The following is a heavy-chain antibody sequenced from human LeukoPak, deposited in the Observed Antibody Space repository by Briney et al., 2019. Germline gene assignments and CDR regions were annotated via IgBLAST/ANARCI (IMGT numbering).Heavy chain of an antibody. J-gene: IGHJ4*02. Sequence: GGSLRLSCTGSGFTFGDYAMSWVRQAPGKGLEWVGFIRGKSYGGTTEYAASVKGRFTISRDDSKSIAYLQMNSLKTEDTAVYYCTRDPQIDYWGQGTLVTVSS. V-gene: IGHV3-49*04. CDR1: GFTFGDYA. CDR3: TRDPQIDY. CDR2: IRGKSYGGTT.